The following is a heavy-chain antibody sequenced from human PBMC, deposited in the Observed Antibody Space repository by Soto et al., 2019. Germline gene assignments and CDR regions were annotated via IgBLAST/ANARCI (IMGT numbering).Heavy chain of an antibody. CDR1: GYSIGSASY. Sequence: LSLTCAVSGYSIGSASYWGWIRQSPGKGLEWIGNIYHSGTTYYNPSLESRVTISVDTSNNHFSLKLNSVSAADTAVYYCARAFYGGYAAYYYGMDVWGQGTTVTVSS. V-gene: IGHV4-38-2*01. J-gene: IGHJ6*02. CDR2: IYHSGTT. D-gene: IGHD5-18*01. CDR3: ARAFYGGYAAYYYGMDV.